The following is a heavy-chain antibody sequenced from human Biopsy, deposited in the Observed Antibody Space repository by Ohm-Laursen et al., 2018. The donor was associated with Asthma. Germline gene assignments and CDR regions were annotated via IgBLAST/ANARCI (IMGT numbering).Heavy chain of an antibody. V-gene: IGHV1-3*01. CDR1: GYTFISYA. CDR3: ARTYYDFLTGQVNDAFGI. Sequence: GATVKVSCKASGYTFISYAIHSVRQAPGQRLECMGWINAGNGNTKYSQKFQGRVTITRDTSASTAYLELSSLRSEDRAVYYCARTYYDFLTGQVNDAFGIWGQGTMVTVSS. D-gene: IGHD3-9*01. CDR2: INAGNGNT. J-gene: IGHJ3*02.